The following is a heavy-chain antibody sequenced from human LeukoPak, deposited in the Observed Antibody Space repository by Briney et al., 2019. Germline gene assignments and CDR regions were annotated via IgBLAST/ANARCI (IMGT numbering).Heavy chain of an antibody. V-gene: IGHV3-66*01. D-gene: IGHD3-16*02. CDR3: ATQLGYTFGGVIPGGY. Sequence: GGSLRLSCAASGFTVSSNYMSWVRQAPGKGLEWVSVIYSGGSTYYAVSVKGRFTISRDNSKNTLYLQMNSLRAEDTAVYYCATQLGYTFGGVIPGGYWGQGTLVTVSS. CDR2: IYSGGST. J-gene: IGHJ4*02. CDR1: GFTVSSNY.